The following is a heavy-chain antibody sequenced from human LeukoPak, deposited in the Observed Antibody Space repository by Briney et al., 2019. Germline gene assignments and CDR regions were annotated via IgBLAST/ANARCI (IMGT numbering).Heavy chain of an antibody. J-gene: IGHJ4*02. D-gene: IGHD2-2*02. V-gene: IGHV4-34*01. CDR2: INHSGST. CDR1: GGSFSGYY. Sequence: PSETLSLTCAVYGGSFSGYYWSWIRQPPGKGLEWIGEINHSGSTNYNPSLKSRVTISVDTSKNQFSLKLSSVTAADTAVYYCARGYCSSTSCYRPRLYFDYWGQGTLVTVSS. CDR3: ARGYCSSTSCYRPRLYFDY.